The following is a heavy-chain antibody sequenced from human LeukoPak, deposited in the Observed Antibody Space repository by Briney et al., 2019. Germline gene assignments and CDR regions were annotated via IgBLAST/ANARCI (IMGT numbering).Heavy chain of an antibody. CDR3: ARTVTRYSSGWLGLAFDI. Sequence: SETLSLTCAVYGGSFSGYYWSWIRQPPGKGLEWIGYIYYSGSTNYNPPLKSRVTISVDTSKNQFSLKLSSVTAADTAVYYCARTVTRYSSGWLGLAFDIWGQGTMVTVSS. J-gene: IGHJ3*02. CDR2: IYYSGST. D-gene: IGHD6-19*01. V-gene: IGHV4-59*08. CDR1: GGSFSGYY.